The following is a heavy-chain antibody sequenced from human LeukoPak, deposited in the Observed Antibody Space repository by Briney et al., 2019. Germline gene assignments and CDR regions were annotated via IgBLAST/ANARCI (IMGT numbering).Heavy chain of an antibody. V-gene: IGHV3-33*01. J-gene: IGHJ4*02. CDR3: ARVDGDGYNSNYFDY. CDR1: GFTFSSYG. D-gene: IGHD5-24*01. Sequence: PGGSLRLSCAASGFTFSSYGMHWVRQAPGKGLEWVAVIWYDGSNKYYADTVKGRFTISRDNSKNTLYLQMNSLRAEDTAVYYCARVDGDGYNSNYFDYWGQGTLVTVSS. CDR2: IWYDGSNK.